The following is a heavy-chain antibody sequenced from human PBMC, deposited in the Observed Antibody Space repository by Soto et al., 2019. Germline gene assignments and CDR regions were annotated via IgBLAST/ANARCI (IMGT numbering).Heavy chain of an antibody. D-gene: IGHD3-16*02. V-gene: IGHV4-34*01. CDR3: ARRPQMGGLHLGELSSFDY. CDR1: GGSFSGYY. J-gene: IGHJ4*02. CDR2: INHSGST. Sequence: SETLSLTCAVYGGSFSGYYWSWIRQPPGKGLEWIGEINHSGSTNYNPSLKSRVTISVDTSKNQFSLKLSSVTAADTAVYYCARRPQMGGLHLGELSSFDYWGQGTLVTVSS.